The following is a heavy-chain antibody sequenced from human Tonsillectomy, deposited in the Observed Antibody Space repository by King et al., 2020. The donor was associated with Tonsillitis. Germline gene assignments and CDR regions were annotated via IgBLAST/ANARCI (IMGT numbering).Heavy chain of an antibody. CDR1: GGTFSSFA. V-gene: IGHV1-69*09. J-gene: IGHJ3*02. Sequence: VQLVESGAEVKKPGSSVKVSCKASGGTFSSFAISWVRQAPGQGLEWMGRIIPILGIANYDQKFQGRVTITADKSTSTAYMELSSLRSDETAVYYCARGGFGVAGSAAFDIWGQGTMVTVSS. D-gene: IGHD6-19*01. CDR2: IIPILGIA. CDR3: ARGGFGVAGSAAFDI.